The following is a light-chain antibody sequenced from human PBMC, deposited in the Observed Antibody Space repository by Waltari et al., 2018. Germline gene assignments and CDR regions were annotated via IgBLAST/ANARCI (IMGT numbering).Light chain of an antibody. CDR2: YDS. CDR1: NMESKS. V-gene: IGLV3-21*04. J-gene: IGLJ1*01. Sequence: SYVLTQPPSVSVAQGKTASIPCGGNNMESKSVHWYQQKPGQAPILVISYDSDRPSGIPERFSGSNSGNTATLTISRVEAGDEADYYCQVWDANTDPGVFGTGTEVTVL. CDR3: QVWDANTDPGV.